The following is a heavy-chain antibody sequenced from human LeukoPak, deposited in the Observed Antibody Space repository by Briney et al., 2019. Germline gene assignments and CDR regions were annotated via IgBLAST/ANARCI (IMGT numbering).Heavy chain of an antibody. CDR1: GGSISSGGYY. CDR3: AKHQRDSSGYHYFDD. J-gene: IGHJ4*02. CDR2: IHYSGTT. D-gene: IGHD3-22*01. Sequence: SETLSLTCTVSGGSISSGGYYWRWIRQPPGMGLELIRFIHYSGTTYYNPSLKSRVTLSVDTSKKQFALRLSSVTAADTAVYYCAKHQRDSSGYHYFDDWGKGTLVTVSS. V-gene: IGHV4-61*08.